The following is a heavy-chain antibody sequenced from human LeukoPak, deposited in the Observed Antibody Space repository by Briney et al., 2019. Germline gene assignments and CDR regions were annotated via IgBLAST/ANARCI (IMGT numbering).Heavy chain of an antibody. Sequence: SQTLSLTCTVSGGSISNGDYYWSWIRQPPGKGLEWIGYIYYSGSTYYNPSLKSRVTISVDTSKNQFSLKLSSVTAADTAVYYCARVDIHLMVRGVIIDSGWFDPWGQGTLVTVSS. D-gene: IGHD3-10*01. J-gene: IGHJ5*02. V-gene: IGHV4-30-4*01. CDR2: IYYSGST. CDR1: GGSISNGDYY. CDR3: ARVDIHLMVRGVIIDSGWFDP.